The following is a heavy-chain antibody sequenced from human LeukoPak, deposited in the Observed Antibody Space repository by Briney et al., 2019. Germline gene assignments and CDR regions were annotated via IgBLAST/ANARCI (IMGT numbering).Heavy chain of an antibody. CDR1: GFTFSDYY. CDR3: ARAQGAMTTGRAFDI. Sequence: GGSLRLSCAASGFTFSDYYMSWIRQAPGKGLEWVSYSSSSGSTIYYADSAKGRFTIFRDNAKNSLYLQMNSLRAEDTAVYYCARAQGAMTTGRAFDIWGQGTMVTVSS. D-gene: IGHD4-17*01. J-gene: IGHJ3*02. CDR2: SSSSGSTI. V-gene: IGHV3-11*01.